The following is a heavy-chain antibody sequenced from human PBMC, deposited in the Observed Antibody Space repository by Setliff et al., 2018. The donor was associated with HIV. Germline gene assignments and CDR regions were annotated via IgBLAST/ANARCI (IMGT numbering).Heavy chain of an antibody. Sequence: PGESLKISCKGSGYSFSSYWINWVRQMPGKGLEWMGRIDPSDSYTNYSPSFQGHVSISADRSISTAYLQWSSLKASDTAIYYCARHKNGGYSLDNWGQGTLVPSPQ. CDR1: GYSFSSYW. CDR3: ARHKNGGYSLDN. CDR2: IDPSDSYT. D-gene: IGHD2-15*01. J-gene: IGHJ4*02. V-gene: IGHV5-10-1*01.